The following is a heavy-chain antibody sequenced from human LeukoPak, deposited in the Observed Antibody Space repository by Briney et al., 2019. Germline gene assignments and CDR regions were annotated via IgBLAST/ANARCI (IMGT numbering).Heavy chain of an antibody. J-gene: IGHJ6*02. CDR3: ARFGELLFWGHYYYGMDV. Sequence: GESLKISCKGSGYSFTSYWIGWVRQMPGKGLEWMGIIYPGDSDTRYSPSFQGQVTISADKSISTAYLQWSSLKASDTAMYYCARFGELLFWGHYYYGMDVWGQGTTVTVSS. D-gene: IGHD3-10*01. CDR2: IYPGDSDT. V-gene: IGHV5-51*01. CDR1: GYSFTSYW.